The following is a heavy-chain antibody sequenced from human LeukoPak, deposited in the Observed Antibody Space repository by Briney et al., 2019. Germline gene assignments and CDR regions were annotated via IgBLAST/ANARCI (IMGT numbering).Heavy chain of an antibody. CDR3: ANGYYYGMDV. CDR2: IYYSGST. V-gene: IGHV4-59*01. CDR1: GGSISSYY. D-gene: IGHD4-17*01. J-gene: IGHJ6*02. Sequence: SETLSLTCTVSGGSISSYYWSWIRQPPGKGLEWIGYIYYSGSTNYTPSLKSRITISVDTSRNQFSLKLNSVTAADTAVYYCANGYYYGMDVWGQGTTVTVSS.